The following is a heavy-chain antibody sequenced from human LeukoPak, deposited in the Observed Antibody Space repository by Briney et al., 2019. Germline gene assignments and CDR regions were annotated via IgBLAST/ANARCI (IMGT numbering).Heavy chain of an antibody. J-gene: IGHJ3*02. D-gene: IGHD2-2*01. CDR2: IYPGDSGT. CDR3: ARNQHCSSTSCYHLDAFDI. CDR1: GYSFTSYW. Sequence: GESLKISCKASGYSFTSYWIGWVRQMPGKGLEWMGIIYPGDSGTRYSPSFQGQVTISADNSISTAYLQWSSLKASDTAMYYCARNQHCSSTSCYHLDAFDIWGQGTMVTVSS. V-gene: IGHV5-51*01.